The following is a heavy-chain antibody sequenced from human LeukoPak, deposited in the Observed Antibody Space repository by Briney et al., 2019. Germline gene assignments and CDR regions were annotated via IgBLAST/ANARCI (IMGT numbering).Heavy chain of an antibody. D-gene: IGHD2-2*01. Sequence: SVKVSCKASGGTFSSYAISWVRQAPGQGLEWVGRIIPILGIANYAQKFQGRVTITADKSTSTAYMELSSLRSEDTAVYYCARETRTTAAHPRYFDYWGQGTLVTVSS. V-gene: IGHV1-69*04. CDR3: ARETRTTAAHPRYFDY. CDR1: GGTFSSYA. CDR2: IIPILGIA. J-gene: IGHJ4*02.